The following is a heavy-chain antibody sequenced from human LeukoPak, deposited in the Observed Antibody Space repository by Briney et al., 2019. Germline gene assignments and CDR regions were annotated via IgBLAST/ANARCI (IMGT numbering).Heavy chain of an antibody. CDR2: IYYSGNT. Sequence: NPSETLSLTCTVSGGSISGYYWSWIRQPPGKGLEWIGYIYYSGNTNYNPSLKSRVTISVDTSKNQFSLRLSSVTAADTAVYYCARAPLDAYGGNSAAFDIWGQGTMVTVSS. CDR1: GGSISGYY. J-gene: IGHJ3*02. D-gene: IGHD4-23*01. V-gene: IGHV4-59*01. CDR3: ARAPLDAYGGNSAAFDI.